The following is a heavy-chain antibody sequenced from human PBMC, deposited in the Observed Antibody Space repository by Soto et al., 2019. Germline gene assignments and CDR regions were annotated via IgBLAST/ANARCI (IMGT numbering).Heavy chain of an antibody. V-gene: IGHV1-18*04. CDR3: ARDRLYSSGWYTIYYYYYGMDV. J-gene: IGHJ6*02. Sequence: EASVKVSCKASGYTFTSYGISWVRQAPGQGLEWMGWISAYNGNTNYAQKLQGRVTMTTDTSTSTAYMELRSLRSDDTAVYYCARDRLYSSGWYTIYYYYYGMDVWGQGTTVPVSS. CDR2: ISAYNGNT. D-gene: IGHD6-19*01. CDR1: GYTFTSYG.